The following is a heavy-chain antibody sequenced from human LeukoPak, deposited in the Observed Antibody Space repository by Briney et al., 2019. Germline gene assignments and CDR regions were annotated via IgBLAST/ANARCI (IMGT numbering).Heavy chain of an antibody. J-gene: IGHJ4*02. V-gene: IGHV4-34*01. CDR2: INHSGST. D-gene: IGHD6-13*01. CDR3: ARGWGIGAVGKIFDY. Sequence: PSETLSLTCAVYGGSFSYYYWSWIRQPPGKGLEWIGEINHSGSTNYNPSLKSRVTISVDTSKTQFSLKLSSVTAADTAVYYCARGWGIGAVGKIFDYWGQGTLATVSS. CDR1: GGSFSYYY.